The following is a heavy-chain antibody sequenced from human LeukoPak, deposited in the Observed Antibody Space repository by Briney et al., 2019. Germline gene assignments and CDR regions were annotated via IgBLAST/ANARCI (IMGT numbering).Heavy chain of an antibody. CDR1: GGTFSSYA. Sequence: SVKVSCKASGGTFSSYAISWVRQAPGQGLEWMGGIIPIFGTANYAQKFQGRVTITADESTSTAYMELGSLRSEDTAVYYCAREKRDHYFTTYYYGMDVWGKGTTVTVSS. CDR3: AREKRDHYFTTYYYGMDV. CDR2: IIPIFGTA. D-gene: IGHD2/OR15-2a*01. V-gene: IGHV1-69*13. J-gene: IGHJ6*04.